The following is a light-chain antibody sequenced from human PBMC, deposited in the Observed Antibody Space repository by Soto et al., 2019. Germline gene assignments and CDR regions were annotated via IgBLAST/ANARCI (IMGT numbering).Light chain of an antibody. CDR1: QSVSSSS. CDR2: GAS. CDR3: QQYGRSPLI. Sequence: EIVLTQSPGTLSLSPGDRATLSCRASQSVSSSSLAWFQQKPGQAPRLLIYGASSRATGIPDRFSGSGSGTDFTLTISRLEPEDFAVYHCQQYGRSPLIFGGGTKVDIK. V-gene: IGKV3-20*01. J-gene: IGKJ4*01.